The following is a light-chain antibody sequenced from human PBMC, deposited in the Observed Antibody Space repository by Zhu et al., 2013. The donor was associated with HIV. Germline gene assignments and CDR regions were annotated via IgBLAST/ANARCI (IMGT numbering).Light chain of an antibody. J-gene: IGKJ4*01. V-gene: IGKV3D-15*01. CDR1: QSVGSY. Sequence: IVMTQSPVTLYVSPGERATLSCRASQSVGSYLAWYQQRPGQAPRLLIYDASSRATGIPARFSGSGSGTDFTLTISRLEPEDFAVYYCQQYTFALSFGGGTKVEIK. CDR2: DAS. CDR3: QQYTFALS.